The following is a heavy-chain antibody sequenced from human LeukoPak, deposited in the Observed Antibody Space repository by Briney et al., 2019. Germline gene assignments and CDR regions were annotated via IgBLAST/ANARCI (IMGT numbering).Heavy chain of an antibody. J-gene: IGHJ3*02. D-gene: IGHD6-13*01. CDR1: GFTFGDYA. CDR2: ISENGGRT. CDR3: ALDLTQLVLAFDI. V-gene: IGHV3-43*02. Sequence: GGSLRLSCAASGFTFGDYAIHWVRQAPGKGLEWVSLISENGGRTYYADSVKGRFTIARDNRKNSLYLQMDSLRTEDSALYYCALDLTQLVLAFDIWGQGTMVTVSS.